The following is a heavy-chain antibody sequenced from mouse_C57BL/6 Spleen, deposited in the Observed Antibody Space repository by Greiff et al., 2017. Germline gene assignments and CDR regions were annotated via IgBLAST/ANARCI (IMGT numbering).Heavy chain of an antibody. CDR1: GYAFSSSW. Sequence: QVQLKQSGPELVKPGASVKISCKASGYAFSSSWMNWVKQRPGKGLEWIGRIYPGAGDTNYNGKFKGKATLTADKSSSTAYMQLSSLTSEDSAVYFCARSYAPDYWGQGTTLTVSS. V-gene: IGHV1-82*01. D-gene: IGHD6-5*01. CDR3: ARSYAPDY. CDR2: IYPGAGDT. J-gene: IGHJ2*01.